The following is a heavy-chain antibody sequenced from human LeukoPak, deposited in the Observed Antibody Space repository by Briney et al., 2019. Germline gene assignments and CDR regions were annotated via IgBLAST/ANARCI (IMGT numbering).Heavy chain of an antibody. Sequence: PGGSLRLSCAASGFTFSSYAMNWVRQAPGKGLEWVSSISGSGGRTYSADSVKGRFTISRDNSKNMLYLQMNSLRAEDTAVYYCAKDNQWLALSLGDVWGQGTTVTVSS. CDR2: ISGSGGRT. J-gene: IGHJ6*02. V-gene: IGHV3-23*01. CDR1: GFTFSSYA. D-gene: IGHD6-19*01. CDR3: AKDNQWLALSLGDV.